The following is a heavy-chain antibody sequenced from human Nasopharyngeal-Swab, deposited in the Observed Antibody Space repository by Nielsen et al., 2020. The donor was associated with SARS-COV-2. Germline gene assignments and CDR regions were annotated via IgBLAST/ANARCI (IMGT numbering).Heavy chain of an antibody. J-gene: IGHJ6*02. Sequence: SVKVSCKASGFTFTSSAVQWVRQARGQRLEWIGWIVVGSGNTNYAQKFQERVTITRDMSTSTAYMELSGLRSEDTAVYYCAAGGTGAARPYYYYGMDVWGQGTTVTVSS. V-gene: IGHV1-58*01. CDR3: AAGGTGAARPYYYYGMDV. D-gene: IGHD6-6*01. CDR1: GFTFTSSA. CDR2: IVVGSGNT.